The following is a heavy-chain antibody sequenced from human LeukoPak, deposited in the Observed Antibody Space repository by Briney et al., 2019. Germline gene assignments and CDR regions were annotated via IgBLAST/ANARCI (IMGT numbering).Heavy chain of an antibody. J-gene: IGHJ5*02. V-gene: IGHV1-2*02. D-gene: IGHD6-19*01. CDR2: INPNSGGT. CDR3: ARGGGLVPGTWFDP. CDR1: GYTFTGYY. Sequence: GASVKVSCKASGYTFTGYYMHWVRQAPGQGLEWMGWINPNSGGTNYAQKFQGRVTMTRDTSISTAYLELRSLRSDDTAVYYCARGGGLVPGTWFDPWGQRTLVTVSS.